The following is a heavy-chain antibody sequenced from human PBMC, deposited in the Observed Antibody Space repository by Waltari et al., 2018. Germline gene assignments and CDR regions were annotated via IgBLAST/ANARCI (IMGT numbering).Heavy chain of an antibody. CDR2: IYYSGST. D-gene: IGHD6-19*01. V-gene: IGHV4-31*03. CDR1: GGSISSGGYY. CDR3: VRSGWYVAYQPLDY. Sequence: QVQLQESGPGLVKPSQTLSLTCTVSGGSISSGGYYWSWIRQHPGKGLEWSGYIYYSGSTYYNPSLKSRVTISVDTPKNQCSLKLSSVTAADTAVYYCVRSGWYVAYQPLDYWGQGTLVTVSS. J-gene: IGHJ4*02.